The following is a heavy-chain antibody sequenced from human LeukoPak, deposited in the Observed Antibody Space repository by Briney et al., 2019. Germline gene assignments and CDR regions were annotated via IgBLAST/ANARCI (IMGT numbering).Heavy chain of an antibody. V-gene: IGHV1-69*05. CDR2: IIPIFGTA. D-gene: IGHD3-22*01. J-gene: IGHJ4*02. CDR3: QHYYDSSGYSN. CDR1: GGTFSSYA. Sequence: ASVEVSCKASGGTFSSYAISWVRQAPGQGLEWMGRIIPIFGTANYAQKFQGRVTITTDESTSTAYMELSSLRSEDTAVYYCQHYYDSSGYSNWGQGTLVTVSS.